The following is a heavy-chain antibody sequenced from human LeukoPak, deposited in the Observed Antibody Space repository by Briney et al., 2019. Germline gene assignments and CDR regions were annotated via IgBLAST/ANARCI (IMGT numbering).Heavy chain of an antibody. CDR3: AKYSTRLLYYFDY. V-gene: IGHV3-23*01. CDR1: GFTFNSYA. CDR2: TSGSGGST. J-gene: IGHJ4*02. Sequence: GGSLRLSCAASGFTFNSYAMSWVRQAPGKGLEWVSGTSGSGGSTYYADSVKGRFTISRDNPKNTLYLQMNSLRAEDTAKYYCAKYSTRLLYYFDYWGQGTLVTVSS. D-gene: IGHD2-21*01.